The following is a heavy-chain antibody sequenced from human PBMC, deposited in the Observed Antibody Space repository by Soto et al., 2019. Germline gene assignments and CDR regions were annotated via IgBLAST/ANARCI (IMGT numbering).Heavy chain of an antibody. CDR1: GFTFSSFA. CDR3: ARGFSAGKGSPADF. V-gene: IGHV3-23*01. CDR2: ISGSGGST. J-gene: IGHJ4*02. Sequence: GGSLRLSCAASGFTFSSFAMSWVRQAPGKGLDWVSAISGSGGSTYSADSVKGRFTISRDNSKNTLYLQMSSLGAEDTAVYYCARGFSAGKGSPADFWGQGSLVTVSS. D-gene: IGHD6-13*01.